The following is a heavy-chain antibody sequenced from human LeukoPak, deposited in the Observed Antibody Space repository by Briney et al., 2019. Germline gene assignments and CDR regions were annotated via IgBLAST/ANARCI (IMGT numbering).Heavy chain of an antibody. J-gene: IGHJ4*02. V-gene: IGHV4-59*12. Sequence: SETLSLTCTVSGGSISSYYWSWIRQPPGKGLEWIGYIYYSGSTNYSPSLKSRVTISVDTSKNQFSLKLSSVTAADTAVYCRARVVQQWLVRFRPHFDYWGQGTLVTVSS. CDR3: ARVVQQWLVRFRPHFDY. D-gene: IGHD6-19*01. CDR1: GGSISSYY. CDR2: IYYSGST.